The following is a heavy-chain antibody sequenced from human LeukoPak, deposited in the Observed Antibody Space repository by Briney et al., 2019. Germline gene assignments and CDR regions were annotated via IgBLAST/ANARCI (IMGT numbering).Heavy chain of an antibody. V-gene: IGHV3-11*04. CDR3: ARAGGGNMDLQN. CDR2: INNVSNII. J-gene: IGHJ1*01. D-gene: IGHD4-23*01. Sequence: PSETLSLTCAVYGGSFSGYYWSWIRQPPGKGLEWLSYINNVSNIISYADSVKGQFTISRDNAKNSLYLQMHGLRAEDTAVYYCARAGGGNMDLQNWRQATLVTVSS. CDR1: GGSFSGYY.